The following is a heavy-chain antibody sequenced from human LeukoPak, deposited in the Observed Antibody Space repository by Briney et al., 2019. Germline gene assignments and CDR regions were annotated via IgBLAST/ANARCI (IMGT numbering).Heavy chain of an antibody. Sequence: SETLSLTFTVSGGSISSYYWSWIRQPPGKGLEWIGYIYYSGSTNYNPSLKSRVTISVDTSKNQFSLKLSSVTAADTAVYYCARVAYDFWSGYTFDHWGQGTLVTVSS. D-gene: IGHD3-3*01. V-gene: IGHV4-59*01. CDR3: ARVAYDFWSGYTFDH. CDR1: GGSISSYY. CDR2: IYYSGST. J-gene: IGHJ4*02.